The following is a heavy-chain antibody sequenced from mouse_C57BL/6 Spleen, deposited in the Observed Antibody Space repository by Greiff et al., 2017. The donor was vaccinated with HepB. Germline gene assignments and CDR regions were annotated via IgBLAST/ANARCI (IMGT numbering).Heavy chain of an antibody. Sequence: QVQLQQSGPELVKPGASVKISCKASGYAFSSSWMNWVKQRPGKGLEWVGRIYPGDGDTNYNGKFKGKATLTADKSSSTAYMQLSSLTSEDSAVYFCARTTTVVAENWYFDVWGTGTTVTVSS. CDR2: IYPGDGDT. CDR1: GYAFSSSW. CDR3: ARTTTVVAENWYFDV. V-gene: IGHV1-82*01. J-gene: IGHJ1*03. D-gene: IGHD1-1*01.